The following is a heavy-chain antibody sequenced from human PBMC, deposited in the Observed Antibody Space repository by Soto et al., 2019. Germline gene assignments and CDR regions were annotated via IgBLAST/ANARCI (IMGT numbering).Heavy chain of an antibody. Sequence: GGSLRLSCAASGFTFSSYGMHWVRQAPGKGLEWVAVISYDGSNKYYADSVKGRFTISRDNSKNTLYLQMNSLRAEDTAVYYCAKDLAYSGSYSGDYWGQGTLVTVSS. CDR2: ISYDGSNK. CDR3: AKDLAYSGSYSGDY. V-gene: IGHV3-30*18. D-gene: IGHD1-26*01. CDR1: GFTFSSYG. J-gene: IGHJ4*02.